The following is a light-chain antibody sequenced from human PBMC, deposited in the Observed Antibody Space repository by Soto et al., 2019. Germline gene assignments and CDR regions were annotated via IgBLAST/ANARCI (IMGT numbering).Light chain of an antibody. V-gene: IGKV3-11*01. CDR1: QSVSSY. J-gene: IGKJ4*01. CDR3: QQRINWPPIT. CDR2: DAS. Sequence: EIVLTQSPATLSLSPGERATLSCRASQSVSSYLAWYQQKPGQAPRLLIYDASNRATGIPARFSGSGSGTDFTLTISSLEPEDFAVYYCQQRINWPPITFGGGTKVEI.